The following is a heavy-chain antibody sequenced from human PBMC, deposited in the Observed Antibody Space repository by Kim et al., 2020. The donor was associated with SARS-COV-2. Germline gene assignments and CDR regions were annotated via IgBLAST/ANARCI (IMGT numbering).Heavy chain of an antibody. V-gene: IGHV4-59*01. J-gene: IGHJ3*02. D-gene: IGHD2-2*03. CDR2: IYYSGST. CDR1: GGSISSYY. Sequence: SETLSLTCTVSGGSISSYYWSWIRQPPGKGLEWIGYIYYSGSTNYNPSLKSRVTISVDTSKNQFSLKLSSVTAADTAVYYCARYYGYCSSTSCYGADAFDIWGQGTTVTVSS. CDR3: ARYYGYCSSTSCYGADAFDI.